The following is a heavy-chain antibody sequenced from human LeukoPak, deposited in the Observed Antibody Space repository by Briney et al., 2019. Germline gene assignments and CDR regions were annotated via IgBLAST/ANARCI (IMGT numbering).Heavy chain of an antibody. Sequence: PSQTLSLTCTVSGGSITSANYYWSWIRQPAGKGLERIGRIYPSGDTNYNPSLKSRLTISIDTSKNQFSLKLSSVTAADTAVYYCARDQGYGDYIYDYWGQGTLVTVSS. J-gene: IGHJ4*02. D-gene: IGHD4-17*01. CDR1: GGSITSANYY. CDR3: ARDQGYGDYIYDY. CDR2: IYPSGDT. V-gene: IGHV4-61*02.